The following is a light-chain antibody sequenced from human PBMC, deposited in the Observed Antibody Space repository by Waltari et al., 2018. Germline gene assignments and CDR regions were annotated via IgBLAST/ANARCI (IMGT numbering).Light chain of an antibody. Sequence: DIQMTQSPSTLSASVGARCTITCRASQSSSWLAWYQQKPGKAPKLLIYKASSLESGVPSRFSGSGSGTEFTLTITSLQPDDFATYYCQQYDSYSATFGQGTKVEI. V-gene: IGKV1-5*03. CDR2: KAS. CDR3: QQYDSYSAT. J-gene: IGKJ1*01. CDR1: QSSSW.